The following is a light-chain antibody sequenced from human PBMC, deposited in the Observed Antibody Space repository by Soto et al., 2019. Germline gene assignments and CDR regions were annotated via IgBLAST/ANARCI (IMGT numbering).Light chain of an antibody. Sequence: QSALTQPASVSGSTGQSIAISCTGTSSDVGGYKYVSWYQQHPAKVPKLMIYDVSNRPSGVSDRFSGSKSGNTASLTISGLQAEDEADYYCYSYTTSGTYVFGTGTKLTVL. V-gene: IGLV2-14*01. CDR3: YSYTTSGTYV. J-gene: IGLJ1*01. CDR2: DVS. CDR1: SSDVGGYKY.